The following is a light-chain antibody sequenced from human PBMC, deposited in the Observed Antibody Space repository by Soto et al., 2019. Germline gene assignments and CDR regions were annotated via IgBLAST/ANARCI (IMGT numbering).Light chain of an antibody. CDR3: SSYTSISTLV. V-gene: IGLV2-14*01. J-gene: IGLJ2*01. CDR2: EVS. CDR1: SSDVGGYNY. Sequence: QSALTQPASVSGSPGQSITISCTGTSSDVGGYNYVSWYQEHPGKAPKLMIYEVSNRPSGVSNRFSGSKSGNTASLTISGLQAEDEADYYCSSYTSISTLVFGRGTKLTVL.